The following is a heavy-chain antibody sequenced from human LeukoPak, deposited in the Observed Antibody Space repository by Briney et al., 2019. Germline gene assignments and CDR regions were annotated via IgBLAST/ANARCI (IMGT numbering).Heavy chain of an antibody. V-gene: IGHV5-51*01. CDR1: GYSFTSYW. CDR3: ARQKAGLLNTFDY. D-gene: IGHD2-15*01. Sequence: GESLQISCKGSGYSFTSYWIGWVRQLPGKGLEWMGIIYPGDSDTRYSPSFQGQVTISADKSISTAYLQWSSLKASDTAMYYCARQKAGLLNTFDYWGQGTLVTVSS. J-gene: IGHJ4*02. CDR2: IYPGDSDT.